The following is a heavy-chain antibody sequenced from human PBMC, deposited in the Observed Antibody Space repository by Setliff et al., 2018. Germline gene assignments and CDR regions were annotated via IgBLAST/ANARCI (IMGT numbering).Heavy chain of an antibody. J-gene: IGHJ2*01. D-gene: IGHD2-2*01. Sequence: ASETLSLTCAVYGGSFSGYHWSWIRQAPGKGLEWIGSIYHSGSTYFNPSLKSRVTISVDTSKNQFSLKLNSVTAADTTVYYCARAVPRGATPDYWYFDLWGRGTLVTAPQ. CDR2: IYHSGST. CDR3: ARAVPRGATPDYWYFDL. CDR1: GGSFSGYH. V-gene: IGHV4-34*01.